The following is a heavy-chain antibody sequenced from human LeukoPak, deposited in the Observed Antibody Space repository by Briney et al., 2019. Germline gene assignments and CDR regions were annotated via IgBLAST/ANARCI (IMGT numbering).Heavy chain of an antibody. Sequence: PGGSLRLSCAASGFTFSSYAMSWVRQAPGKGLEWVSAISGSGGSTYYADSVKGRFTISRDNSKDTLYLQMNSLRADDTAVYYCAKDRFSTTGTTNYYYYMDVWGKGTTVTVSS. CDR2: ISGSGGST. J-gene: IGHJ6*03. V-gene: IGHV3-23*01. CDR3: AKDRFSTTGTTNYYYYMDV. D-gene: IGHD1-1*01. CDR1: GFTFSSYA.